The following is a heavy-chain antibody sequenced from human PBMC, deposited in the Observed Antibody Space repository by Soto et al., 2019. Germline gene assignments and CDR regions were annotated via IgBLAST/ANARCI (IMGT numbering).Heavy chain of an antibody. V-gene: IGHV3-23*01. CDR2: ISENGGSRGGT. D-gene: IGHD2-21*01. J-gene: IGHJ3*02. Sequence: GGSLRLSCIASGFTFSRTAMSWVRQAPGQGLEWVASISENGGSRGGTYYADSVKGRCTISRDNDKDTLYLQVDNLKGADTAVYYCASAKAVVIAALGIWCQGPMVTVSS. CDR1: GFTFSRTA. CDR3: ASAKAVVIAALGI.